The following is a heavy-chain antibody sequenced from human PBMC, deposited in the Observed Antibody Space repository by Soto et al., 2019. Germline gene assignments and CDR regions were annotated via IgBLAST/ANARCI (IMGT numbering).Heavy chain of an antibody. CDR1: GYSFTSYW. V-gene: IGHV5-10-1*01. D-gene: IGHD3-22*01. J-gene: IGHJ3*02. CDR3: ARHPITMIVVVIRDDAFDI. CDR2: IDPSDSYT. Sequence: GESLKISWKGSGYSFTSYWISWVRQMPGKGLEWMGRIDPSDSYTNYSPSFQGHVTISADKSISTAYLQWSSLKASDTAMYYCARHPITMIVVVIRDDAFDIWGQGTMVTVSS.